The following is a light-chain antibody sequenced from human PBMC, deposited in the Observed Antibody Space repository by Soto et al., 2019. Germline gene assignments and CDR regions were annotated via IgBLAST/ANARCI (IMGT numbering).Light chain of an antibody. CDR2: SNN. CDR1: SSNIGSNT. Sequence: QLVLTQPPSASGTPGQRVTISCSGSSSNIGSNTVNWYQQLPGTAPKLLIYSNNQRPSGVPDRFSGSQSGTSASLAISGLQSEDEADYYCAAWDDSLNGRVFGGGTKLTVL. J-gene: IGLJ3*02. V-gene: IGLV1-44*01. CDR3: AAWDDSLNGRV.